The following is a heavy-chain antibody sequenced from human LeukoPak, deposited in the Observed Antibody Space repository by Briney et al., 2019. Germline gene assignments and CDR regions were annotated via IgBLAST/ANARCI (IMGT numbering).Heavy chain of an antibody. CDR1: GFTFSDHY. D-gene: IGHD1-7*01. CDR3: AKEGELAYYFDY. CDR2: TRNKANSYTT. V-gene: IGHV3-72*01. Sequence: GGSLRLSCAASGFTFSDHYMDWVRQAPGKGLEWVGRTRNKANSYTTEYAASVKGRFTISRDGSKNSLYLQMNSLRAEDTAVYYCAKEGELAYYFDYWGQGTLVTVSS. J-gene: IGHJ4*02.